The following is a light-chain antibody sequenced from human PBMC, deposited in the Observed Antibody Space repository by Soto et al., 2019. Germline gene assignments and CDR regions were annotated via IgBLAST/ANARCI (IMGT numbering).Light chain of an antibody. CDR3: QQYNNWPRT. V-gene: IGKV3-15*01. J-gene: IGKJ1*01. CDR2: GAS. CDR1: ESVSNN. Sequence: EIVMTQSPASLSVSPGERATLSCRARESVSNNLAWYQQKPGQAPRLLIYGASTRATGIPARFSGSGSGTEFTLTISSLQSEDFAAYYCQQYNNWPRTFGQGTKVEIK.